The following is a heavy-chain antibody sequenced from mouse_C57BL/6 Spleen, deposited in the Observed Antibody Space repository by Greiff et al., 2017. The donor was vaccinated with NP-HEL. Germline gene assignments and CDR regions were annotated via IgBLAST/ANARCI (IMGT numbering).Heavy chain of an antibody. Sequence: EVQLQQSGPELVKPGASVKISCKASGYSFTGYYMNWVKQSPEKSLEWIGEINPSTGGTTYNQKFKAKATLTVDKSSSTAYMQLKSLTSEDSAVYYCARLTIYDGYPYAMDYWGQGTSVTVSS. J-gene: IGHJ4*01. CDR1: GYSFTGYY. CDR3: ARLTIYDGYPYAMDY. CDR2: INPSTGGT. D-gene: IGHD2-3*01. V-gene: IGHV1-42*01.